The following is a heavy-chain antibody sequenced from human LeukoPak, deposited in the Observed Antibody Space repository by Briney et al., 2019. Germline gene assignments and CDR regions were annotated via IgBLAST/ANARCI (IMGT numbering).Heavy chain of an antibody. V-gene: IGHV3-72*01. CDR1: GFSFTDYF. D-gene: IGHD2-21*01. J-gene: IGHJ4*01. Sequence: SGGYLRLYCVASGFSFTDYFMAWLRQAPGKGLEWVGLSRNRENTYSTEYGASVKGQITISRDDSKNSLHLHMTRLKSEDTAEDYCVREYYGGYDYWGDGTVVTASP. CDR3: VREYYGGYDY. CDR2: SRNRENTYST.